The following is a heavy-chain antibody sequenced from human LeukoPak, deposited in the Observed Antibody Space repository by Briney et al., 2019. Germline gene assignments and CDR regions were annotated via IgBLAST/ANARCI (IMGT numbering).Heavy chain of an antibody. CDR2: ISAYYGNT. D-gene: IGHD2-2*02. CDR3: ARESPPCSSATCYIGY. V-gene: IGHV1-18*01. J-gene: IGHJ4*02. CDR1: GYTFTTYG. Sequence: ASVKVSCKASGYTFTTYGISWVRQVPGQGLEWMGWISAYYGNTNYAQKLQGRVTMTRDTSTSTAYMELRSLRYDDTAVYYCARESPPCSSATCYIGYWGQGTLVTVSS.